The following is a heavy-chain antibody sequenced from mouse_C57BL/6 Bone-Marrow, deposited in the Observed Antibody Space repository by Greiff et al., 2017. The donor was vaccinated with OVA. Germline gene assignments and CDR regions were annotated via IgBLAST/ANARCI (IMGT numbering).Heavy chain of an antibody. J-gene: IGHJ3*01. D-gene: IGHD2-4*01. CDR2: IHPSDSAT. CDR3: ERGLRAWFDY. CDR1: GYTFTSYW. V-gene: IGHV1-74*01. Sequence: VQLQQPGAELVKPGASVKVSCKASGYTFTSYWMHWVKQRPGQGLEWIGRIHPSDSATNYNHKFKGKATLTVDNSSSTAYMQLSSLTSEDSAVYYCERGLRAWFDYWGQGTLVTVSA.